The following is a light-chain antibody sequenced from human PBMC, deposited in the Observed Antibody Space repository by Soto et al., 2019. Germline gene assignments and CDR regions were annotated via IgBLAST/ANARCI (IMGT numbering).Light chain of an antibody. CDR3: QQYNNYPWT. Sequence: DTQLSQSPSSLSAFAGDSVTITCRASQGISNYLASYQQKPGKVPKLLIYAASTLQSGVPSRFSGSGSGTEFTLTISSLQPDDFATYYCQQYNNYPWTFGQGTKVDIK. CDR2: AAS. V-gene: IGKV1-27*01. J-gene: IGKJ1*01. CDR1: QGISNY.